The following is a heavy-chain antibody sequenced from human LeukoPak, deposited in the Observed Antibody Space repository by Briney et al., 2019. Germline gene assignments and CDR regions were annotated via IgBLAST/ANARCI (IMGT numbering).Heavy chain of an antibody. J-gene: IGHJ4*02. Sequence: PGGSLRLSCAASGFTFNNAWRSWVRQAPGKGLEWVGRIKSKTDGGTTDYAAPVKGRFTISRDDSKTTLYLQMNSLKTEDTAVYYCSTQWIQLWLGADEAFDYWGQGTLVTVSS. CDR1: GFTFNNAW. CDR3: STQWIQLWLGADEAFDY. D-gene: IGHD5-18*01. V-gene: IGHV3-15*01. CDR2: IKSKTDGGTT.